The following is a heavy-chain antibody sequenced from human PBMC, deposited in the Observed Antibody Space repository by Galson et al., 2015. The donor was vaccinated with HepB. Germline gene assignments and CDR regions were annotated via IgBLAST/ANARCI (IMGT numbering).Heavy chain of an antibody. CDR1: GFTFSSYG. CDR3: ARENIVLMVYEGGMDV. V-gene: IGHV3-33*01. Sequence: SLRLSCAASGFTFSSYGMHWVRQAPGKGLGWVAVIWYDGSNKYYADSVKGRFTISRDNSKNTLYLQMNSLRAEDTAVYYCARENIVLMVYEGGMDVWGQGTTVTVSS. D-gene: IGHD2-8*01. CDR2: IWYDGSNK. J-gene: IGHJ6*02.